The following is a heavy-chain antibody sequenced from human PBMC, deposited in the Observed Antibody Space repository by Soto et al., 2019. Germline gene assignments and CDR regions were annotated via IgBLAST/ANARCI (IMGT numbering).Heavy chain of an antibody. V-gene: IGHV3-21*01. J-gene: IGHJ3*02. Sequence: EVQLVESGGGLVKPGGSLRLSCAASGFTFSSYSMKWVRQAPGKGLEWVSSISSSSSYIYYADSVKGRFTISRDNAKNSLYLQMNSLRAEDTAVYYCARPTNDLLDAFDIWGQGTMVTVSS. CDR2: ISSSSSYI. D-gene: IGHD2-8*01. CDR1: GFTFSSYS. CDR3: ARPTNDLLDAFDI.